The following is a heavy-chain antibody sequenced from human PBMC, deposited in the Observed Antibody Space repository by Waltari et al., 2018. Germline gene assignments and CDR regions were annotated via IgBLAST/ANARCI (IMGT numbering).Heavy chain of an antibody. CDR1: GGSISSGDYY. CDR3: ARTTVTFASHFDY. D-gene: IGHD4-17*01. Sequence: QVQLQESGPGLVKPSPTLSLTCTVSGGSISSGDYYWSWIRQPPGKGLEWIGYIYYSGSTYYNPSLKSRVTISVDTSKNQFSLKLSSVTAADTAVYYCARTTVTFASHFDYWGQGTLVTVSS. J-gene: IGHJ4*02. V-gene: IGHV4-30-4*08. CDR2: IYYSGST.